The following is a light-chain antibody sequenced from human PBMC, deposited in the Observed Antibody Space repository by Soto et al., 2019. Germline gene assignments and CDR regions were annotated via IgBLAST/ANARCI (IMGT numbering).Light chain of an antibody. Sequence: DLQMTQSPSSVSASVGDRVTITCRAPEGLRGSLAWYQQKPGTAPKLLICVTSRLKSGVPTRFMGSASGTDFTLNIGSLEPEDLATYYCQQRHNWPLVFGQGTRLEIK. CDR3: QQRHNWPLV. J-gene: IGKJ5*01. CDR1: EGLRGS. V-gene: IGKV1-12*01. CDR2: VTS.